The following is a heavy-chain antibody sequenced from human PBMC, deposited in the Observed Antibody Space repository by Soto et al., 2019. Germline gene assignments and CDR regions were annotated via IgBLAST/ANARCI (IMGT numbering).Heavy chain of an antibody. Sequence: QVQLPQWGAGLLKTSETLSLTCAVYGGSFRGYYWSWIRQPPGKGLEWNVEINHSGSTNYNPSITRRVTISLDTPKNQFSLKLRSVTAADTAVHDCARHKSRSSGWYNWGQGTLVTVSS. D-gene: IGHD6-19*01. J-gene: IGHJ4*02. CDR2: INHSGST. CDR3: ARHKSRSSGWYN. CDR1: GGSFRGYY. V-gene: IGHV4-34*01.